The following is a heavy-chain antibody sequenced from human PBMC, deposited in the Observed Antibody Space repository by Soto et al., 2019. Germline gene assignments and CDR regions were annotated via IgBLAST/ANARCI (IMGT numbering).Heavy chain of an antibody. J-gene: IGHJ3*02. CDR3: ARGKPVTGPNGAFDI. D-gene: IGHD6-19*01. CDR2: IKSNTDGGTT. CDR1: GFTFSNAW. Sequence: GGSLRLSSAVSGFTFSNAWMSWVRQAPGKGLEWVGRIKSNTDGGTTDYAAPVKGRFTISRDNSKNTLYLQMNSLRAEDTAFYYCARGKPVTGPNGAFDIWGQGTMVTVS. V-gene: IGHV3-15*01.